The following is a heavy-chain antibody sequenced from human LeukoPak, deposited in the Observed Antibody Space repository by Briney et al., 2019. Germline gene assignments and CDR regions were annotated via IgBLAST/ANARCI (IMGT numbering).Heavy chain of an antibody. CDR3: ARDRYSSGWLMGY. J-gene: IGHJ4*02. CDR1: GDIFTNYY. V-gene: IGHV1-2*02. D-gene: IGHD6-19*01. CDR2: INPDNGDT. Sequence: ASVKVSCKAGGDIFTNYYFHWVRQAPGQGLEWMGWINPDNGDTHSAEKFQGRVTMTRDTSISTAYMELSRLRSDDTAVYYCARDRYSSGWLMGYWGQGTLVTVSS.